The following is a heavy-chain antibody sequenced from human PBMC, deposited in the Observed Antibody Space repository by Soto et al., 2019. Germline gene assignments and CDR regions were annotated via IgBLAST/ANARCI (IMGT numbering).Heavy chain of an antibody. D-gene: IGHD3-10*01. V-gene: IGHV1-46*03. CDR2: INPSGGST. CDR3: ARPQVLLWFGEFGAFDI. Sequence: ASVKVSCKASGYTFASYYMHWVRQAPGQGLEWMGIINPSGGSTSYAQKFQGRVTMTRDTSTSTVYMELSSLRSEDTAVYYCARPQVLLWFGEFGAFDIWGQGTMVTVS. CDR1: GYTFASYY. J-gene: IGHJ3*02.